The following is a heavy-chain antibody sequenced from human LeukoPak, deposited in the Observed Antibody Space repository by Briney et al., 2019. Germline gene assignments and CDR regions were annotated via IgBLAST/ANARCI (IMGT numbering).Heavy chain of an antibody. CDR2: ISYDGSNK. Sequence: PGRSLRLSCAASGLTFSSYGMHWVRQAPGKGLEWVAVISYDGSNKYYADSVKGRFTISRDNSKNTLYLQMNSPRAEDTAVYYCAKGHQRSILPITMVRGMDVWGQGTTVTVSS. D-gene: IGHD3-10*01. CDR1: GLTFSSYG. CDR3: AKGHQRSILPITMVRGMDV. V-gene: IGHV3-30*18. J-gene: IGHJ6*02.